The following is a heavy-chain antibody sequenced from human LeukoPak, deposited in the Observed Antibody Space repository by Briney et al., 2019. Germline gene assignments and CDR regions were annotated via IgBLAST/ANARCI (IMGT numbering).Heavy chain of an antibody. D-gene: IGHD6-19*01. Sequence: GGSLRLSCAASGFTFNTYAITWVRQAPGKGLEWVSGISASGGTTYYADSVKGRFTISRDNSKNTLYLQMNSLRAEDTAVYYCAKGIAVAAYYFDYWGQGTLVTVSS. V-gene: IGHV3-23*01. CDR1: GFTFNTYA. J-gene: IGHJ4*02. CDR3: AKGIAVAAYYFDY. CDR2: ISASGGTT.